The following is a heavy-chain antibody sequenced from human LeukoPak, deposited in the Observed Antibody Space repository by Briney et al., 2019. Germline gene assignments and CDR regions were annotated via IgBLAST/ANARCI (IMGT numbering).Heavy chain of an antibody. D-gene: IGHD4-17*01. CDR3: ARRPDYGDYVYDY. Sequence: SETLSLTCAVYGGSFSGYYWSWIRQPPGKGLEWIGEINHSGSTNYNPSLKSRVTISVDTSKNQFSLKLSSVTAADTAVYYCARRPDYGDYVYDYWGQGTLVTVSS. J-gene: IGHJ4*02. V-gene: IGHV4-34*01. CDR2: INHSGST. CDR1: GGSFSGYY.